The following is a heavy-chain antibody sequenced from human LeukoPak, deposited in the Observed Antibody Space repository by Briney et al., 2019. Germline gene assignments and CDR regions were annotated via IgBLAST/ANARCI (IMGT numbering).Heavy chain of an antibody. D-gene: IGHD6-19*01. CDR3: ARGAAVAGTVADFDP. CDR2: IIPIFGTA. Sequence: SVKVSCKASGGTFSSYAISWVRQAPGQGLEWMGGIIPIFGTANYAQKFQGRVTITTDESTSTAYMELSSLRSEDTAVYYCARGAAVAGTVADFDPWGQGTLDTVSS. V-gene: IGHV1-69*05. J-gene: IGHJ5*02. CDR1: GGTFSSYA.